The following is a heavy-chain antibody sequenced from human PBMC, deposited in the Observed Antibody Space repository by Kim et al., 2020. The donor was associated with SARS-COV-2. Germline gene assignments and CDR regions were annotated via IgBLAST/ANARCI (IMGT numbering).Heavy chain of an antibody. D-gene: IGHD3-22*01. CDR3: AREGYYYDSSGTSSFDY. V-gene: IGHV3-74*01. J-gene: IGHJ4*02. Sequence: VEGRFTSSRDNAKNTLYLQMNSLRAEDTAVYYCAREGYYYDSSGTSSFDYWGQGTLVTVSS.